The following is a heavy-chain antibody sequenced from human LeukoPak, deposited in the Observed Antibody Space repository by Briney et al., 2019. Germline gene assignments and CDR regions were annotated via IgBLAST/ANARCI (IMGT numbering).Heavy chain of an antibody. CDR1: GFTFSSYA. Sequence: GRSLRLSCAASGFTFSSYAMHWVRQAPGKGLEWVAVISYDGSNKYYADSVKGRFTISRDNAKNSLYLQMNSLRAEDTAVYYCARSYFDYWGQGTLVAVSS. CDR3: ARSYFDY. J-gene: IGHJ4*02. V-gene: IGHV3-30-3*01. CDR2: ISYDGSNK.